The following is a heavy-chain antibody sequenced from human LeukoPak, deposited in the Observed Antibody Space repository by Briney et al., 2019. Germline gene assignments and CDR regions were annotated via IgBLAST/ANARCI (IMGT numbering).Heavy chain of an antibody. CDR2: MSYDGNK. Sequence: PGGSLRLSCAASGFTFTSYGFHWVRQAPGKALEWVAFMSYDGNKKYGDSVKGRFTISRDNAKNTLHLQMIGLRPDEPAVYCCAGDPLNISRGQNVFNFGAKGKMATVSS. J-gene: IGHJ3*01. CDR1: GFTFTSYG. V-gene: IGHV3-30*03. CDR3: AGDPLNISRGQNVFNF. D-gene: IGHD2/OR15-2a*01.